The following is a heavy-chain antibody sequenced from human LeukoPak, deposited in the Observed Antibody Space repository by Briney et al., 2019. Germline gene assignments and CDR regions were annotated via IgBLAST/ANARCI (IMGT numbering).Heavy chain of an antibody. J-gene: IGHJ3*02. Sequence: GASVKVSCKASGYTLTTYDINWVRQATGQGLEWLGWKNPNSGNTGYAQKFQGRVTMTRNTYISTAYMELSSLRSEDTAVYYCAVAAAGKRGDFDIWGQGTMVTVSS. CDR1: GYTLTTYD. CDR3: AVAAAGKRGDFDI. CDR2: KNPNSGNT. D-gene: IGHD6-13*01. V-gene: IGHV1-8*02.